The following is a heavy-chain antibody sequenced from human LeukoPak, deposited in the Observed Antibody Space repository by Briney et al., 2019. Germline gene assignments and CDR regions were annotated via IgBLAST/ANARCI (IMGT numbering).Heavy chain of an antibody. CDR2: IIPIFGTA. V-gene: IGHV1-69*13. CDR3: ASRSVMVRGVIISTPRDY. Sequence: SVKVSCKASGGTFSSYAISWVRQAPGQGLEWMGGIIPIFGTANYAQKFQGRVTITADESTSTAYMELSSLRSEDTAVYYCASRSVMVRGVIISTPRDYWGQGTLVTVSS. D-gene: IGHD3-10*01. CDR1: GGTFSSYA. J-gene: IGHJ4*02.